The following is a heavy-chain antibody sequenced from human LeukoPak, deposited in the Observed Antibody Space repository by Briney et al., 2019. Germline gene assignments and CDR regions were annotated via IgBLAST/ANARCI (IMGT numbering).Heavy chain of an antibody. Sequence: PGGSLRLSCAASGFTFSSYSMNWARQAPGKGLEWVSYISSSGSTIYYADSVKGRFTISRDNAKNSLYLQMNSLRAEDTAVYYCARDRQWLPHWGQGTLVTVSS. CDR3: ARDRQWLPH. D-gene: IGHD6-19*01. J-gene: IGHJ4*02. V-gene: IGHV3-48*04. CDR1: GFTFSSYS. CDR2: ISSSGSTI.